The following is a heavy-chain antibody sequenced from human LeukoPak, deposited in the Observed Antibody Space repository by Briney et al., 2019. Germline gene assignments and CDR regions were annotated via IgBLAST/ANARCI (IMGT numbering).Heavy chain of an antibody. J-gene: IGHJ4*02. D-gene: IGHD5-24*01. V-gene: IGHV3-30*18. CDR3: AKPYKYGVRDVHFDY. CDR1: AFTFSSYG. CDR2: ISNDGSNE. Sequence: GGSLRLSCAASAFTFSSYGMHWVRQAPGKGLEWVAAISNDGSNEYYADSVKGRFTISRDNSKNTLYLQMNSLRAVDTAVYYCAKPYKYGVRDVHFDYWGQGTLVTVSS.